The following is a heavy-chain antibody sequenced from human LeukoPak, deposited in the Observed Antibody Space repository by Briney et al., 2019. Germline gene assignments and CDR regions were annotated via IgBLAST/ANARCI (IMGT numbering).Heavy chain of an antibody. CDR3: ARKRWLQGAFDY. CDR2: IYSGGST. J-gene: IGHJ4*02. D-gene: IGHD5-24*01. Sequence: GGSLRLSCAASGFTFSDYYMAWVRQAPGKGLEWVSVIYSGGSTYYADSVKGRFTISRDNSKNTVYLQINSLRAEDTAVYYCARKRWLQGAFDYWGQGTLVTVSS. V-gene: IGHV3-66*01. CDR1: GFTFSDYY.